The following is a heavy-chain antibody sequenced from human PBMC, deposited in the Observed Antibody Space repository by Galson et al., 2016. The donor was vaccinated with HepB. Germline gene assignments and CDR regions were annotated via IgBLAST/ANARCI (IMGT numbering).Heavy chain of an antibody. J-gene: IGHJ3*02. Sequence: SETLSLTCTVSGGSITRSGFYWGWIRQPPGKGLEWVGSTFYTGTTSYYPSLKSRAAISLDTSKNQFSLQLTSVTAADTATYYCARHCDGDCCNNLADAFDIWGQGTKVTVSS. CDR3: ARHCDGDCCNNLADAFDI. D-gene: IGHD2-21*01. CDR1: GGSITRSGFY. CDR2: TFYTGTT. V-gene: IGHV4-39*01.